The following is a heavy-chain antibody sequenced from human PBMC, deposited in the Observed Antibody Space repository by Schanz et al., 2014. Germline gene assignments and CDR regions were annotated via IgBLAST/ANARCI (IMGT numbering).Heavy chain of an antibody. J-gene: IGHJ3*02. CDR1: GFTFSSYA. D-gene: IGHD3-10*01. CDR3: AKGRFGELSAFDI. Sequence: EVQLVASGGGLVQPGGSLRLSCAASGFTFSSYAMSWVRQAPGKGLEWVSVIGVDGTTTYYADSVKGRFTISRDNSKNTLYLQMNSLRPEDTAVYYCAKGRFGELSAFDIWGQGTMVTVSS. CDR2: IGVDGTTT. V-gene: IGHV3-23*04.